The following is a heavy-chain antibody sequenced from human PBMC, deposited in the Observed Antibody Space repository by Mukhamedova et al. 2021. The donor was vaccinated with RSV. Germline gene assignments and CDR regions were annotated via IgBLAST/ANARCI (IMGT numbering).Heavy chain of an antibody. CDR2: IYHSGST. V-gene: IGHV4-4*02. D-gene: IGHD3-3*01. J-gene: IGHJ6*03. CDR1: W. Sequence: WWGWFRQPPGKGLEWIGEIYHSGSTDYNPSLKSRVTISVDKSKNHFSLNMRAVTAAVTAVYYCARSLMVSGVLSIGYIDVWGKG. CDR3: ARSLMVSGVLSIGYIDV.